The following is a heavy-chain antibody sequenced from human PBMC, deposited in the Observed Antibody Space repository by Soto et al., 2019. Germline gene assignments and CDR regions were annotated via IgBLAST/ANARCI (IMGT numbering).Heavy chain of an antibody. J-gene: IGHJ4*02. D-gene: IGHD2-15*01. CDR1: GFTFSSYA. CDR3: AKDILGYCSGGSCPYYFDY. Sequence: GGSLRLSCAASGFTFSSYAMSWVRQAPGKGLEWVSAISGSGGSTYYADSVKGRFTISRDNSKNTLYLQMNSLRAEDTAVYYCAKDILGYCSGGSCPYYFDYWGQGTLVTVSS. V-gene: IGHV3-23*01. CDR2: ISGSGGST.